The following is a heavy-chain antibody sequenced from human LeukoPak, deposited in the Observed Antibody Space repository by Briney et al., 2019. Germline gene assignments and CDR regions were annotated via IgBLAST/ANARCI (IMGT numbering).Heavy chain of an antibody. D-gene: IGHD3-22*01. CDR1: GGSISSYY. CDR2: INHSGST. J-gene: IGHJ3*02. CDR3: ARGSRDTNGDSSPLDAFDI. V-gene: IGHV4-34*01. Sequence: PSETLSLTCTVSGGSISSYYWSWIRQPPGKGLEWIGEINHSGSTNYNPSLKSRVTISVDTSKNQFSLKLSSVTAADTAVYYCARGSRDTNGDSSPLDAFDIWGQGTMVTVSS.